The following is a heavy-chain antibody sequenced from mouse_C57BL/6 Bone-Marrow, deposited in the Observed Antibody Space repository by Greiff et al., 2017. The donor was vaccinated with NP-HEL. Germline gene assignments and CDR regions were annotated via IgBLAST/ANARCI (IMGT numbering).Heavy chain of an antibody. D-gene: IGHD1-1*01. CDR3: ARDAGYGSSLYWYFDV. J-gene: IGHJ1*03. CDR1: GFTFSDFY. V-gene: IGHV7-1*01. Sequence: EVKLVESGGGLVQSGRSLRLSCATSGFTFSDFYMEWVRQAPGKGLEWIAASRNKANDYTTEYSASVKGRFIVSRDTSQSILYLQMNALRAEDTAIYYCARDAGYGSSLYWYFDVWGTGTTVTVSS. CDR2: SRNKANDYTT.